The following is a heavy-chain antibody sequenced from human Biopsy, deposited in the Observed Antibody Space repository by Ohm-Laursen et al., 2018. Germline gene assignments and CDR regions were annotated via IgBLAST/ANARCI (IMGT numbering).Heavy chain of an antibody. CDR1: GFTFSNYG. CDR2: ISYDGSNE. CDR3: AREWIDDSSDYYSYYFDY. D-gene: IGHD3-22*01. J-gene: IGHJ4*02. Sequence: SLRLSCAAPGFTFSNYGVDWVRQAPGKGLEWVAGISYDGSNEYYGDSVKGRFSTSRDNSKNTLHLQMNSLRAEDTAVYYCAREWIDDSSDYYSYYFDYWGQGTLVTVSS. V-gene: IGHV3-33*01.